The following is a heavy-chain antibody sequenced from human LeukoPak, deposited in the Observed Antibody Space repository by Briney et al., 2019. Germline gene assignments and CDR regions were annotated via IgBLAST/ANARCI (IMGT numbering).Heavy chain of an antibody. V-gene: IGHV4-4*07. CDR3: ARVIWFGELSNNWFDP. Sequence: SETLSLTCTVSGGSISSYYWSWIRQPAGKGLEWTGRIYTSGSTNYNPSLKSRVTMSVDTSKNQFSLKLSSVTAADTAVYYCARVIWFGELSNNWFDPWGQGTLVTVSS. D-gene: IGHD3-10*01. J-gene: IGHJ5*02. CDR2: IYTSGST. CDR1: GGSISSYY.